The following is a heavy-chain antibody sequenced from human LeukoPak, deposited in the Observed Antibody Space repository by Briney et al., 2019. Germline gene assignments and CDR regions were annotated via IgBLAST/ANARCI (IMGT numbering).Heavy chain of an antibody. J-gene: IGHJ4*02. Sequence: PGGSLRLSCAASGFTFSSYWMHWVRQAPGKGLVRVSRINSDGSSTSYADSVKGRFTISRDNAKNTLYLQMNSLRAEDTAVYYCARGFPGVRGVITPLYFDYWGQGTLVTVSS. CDR2: INSDGSST. CDR1: GFTFSSYW. D-gene: IGHD3-10*01. CDR3: ARGFPGVRGVITPLYFDY. V-gene: IGHV3-74*01.